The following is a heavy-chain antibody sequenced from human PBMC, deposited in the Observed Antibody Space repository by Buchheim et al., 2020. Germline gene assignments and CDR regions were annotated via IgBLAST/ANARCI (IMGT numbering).Heavy chain of an antibody. Sequence: QVQLQESGPGLVKPSETLSLTCTVSGGSVSSYYWTWIRQPAGKGLEWIGRIYSSGSTNYNPSLKSRVTMSLDTSKNQFSLKLSSVTAADTAVYYCARGLSWYCSGGTCYYFDYWGQGTL. CDR1: GGSVSSYY. J-gene: IGHJ4*02. CDR2: IYSSGST. CDR3: ARGLSWYCSGGTCYYFDY. D-gene: IGHD2-15*01. V-gene: IGHV4-4*07.